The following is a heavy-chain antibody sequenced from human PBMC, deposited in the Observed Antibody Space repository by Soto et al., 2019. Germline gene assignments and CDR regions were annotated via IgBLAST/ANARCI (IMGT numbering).Heavy chain of an antibody. CDR1: GYTLTELS. CDR2: FDPEDGET. D-gene: IGHD3-9*01. V-gene: IGHV1-24*01. Sequence: ASVKVSCKVSGYTLTELSMRWVRQAPGKGLEWMGGFDPEDGETIYAQKFQGRVTMTEDTSTDTAYMELSSLGSEDTAVYYCATRADYDILTGSMDYWGQGTLVTVSS. CDR3: ATRADYDILTGSMDY. J-gene: IGHJ4*02.